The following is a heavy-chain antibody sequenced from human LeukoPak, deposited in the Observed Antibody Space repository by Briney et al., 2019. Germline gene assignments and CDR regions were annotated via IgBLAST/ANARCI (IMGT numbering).Heavy chain of an antibody. CDR2: ISAYNGNT. J-gene: IGHJ4*02. CDR3: ARVTDGGYYYDSSGWTY. Sequence: GASVTVSCKSSVYTFTSYGISWVRQAPGQGLEWMGWISAYNGNTNYAQKLQGRVTMTTDTSTSTAYMELRSLRSDDTAVYYCARVTDGGYYYDSSGWTYWGQGTLVTVSS. D-gene: IGHD3-22*01. V-gene: IGHV1-18*01. CDR1: VYTFTSYG.